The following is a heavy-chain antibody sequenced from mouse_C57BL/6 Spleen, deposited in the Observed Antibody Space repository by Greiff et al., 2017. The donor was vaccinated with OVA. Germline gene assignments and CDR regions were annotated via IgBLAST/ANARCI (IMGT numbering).Heavy chain of an antibody. CDR2: INPSSGYT. J-gene: IGHJ1*03. CDR1: GYTFTGYT. D-gene: IGHD1-1*01. Sequence: QVQLQQSGAELARPGASVKMSCKASGYTFTGYTMHWVKQRPGQGLEWIGYINPSSGYTKYNQKFKDKATLTADKSSSTAYMQLSRLTSEDSAVDDCSRTDYGSSQRYFDVWGTGTTLTVSS. V-gene: IGHV1-4*01. CDR3: SRTDYGSSQRYFDV.